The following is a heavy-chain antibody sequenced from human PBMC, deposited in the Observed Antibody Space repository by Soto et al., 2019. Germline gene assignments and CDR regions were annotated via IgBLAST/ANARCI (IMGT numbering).Heavy chain of an antibody. CDR3: ARDQDCGGDCYRSGAFDI. D-gene: IGHD2-21*01. Sequence: GALRLSCAASGFTFSSYWMSWVRQAPGKGLEWVANIKQDGSEKYYVDSVKGRFTISRDNAKNSLYLQMNSLRAEDTAVYYCARDQDCGGDCYRSGAFDIWGQGTMVTVSS. V-gene: IGHV3-7*01. CDR1: GFTFSSYW. CDR2: IKQDGSEK. J-gene: IGHJ3*02.